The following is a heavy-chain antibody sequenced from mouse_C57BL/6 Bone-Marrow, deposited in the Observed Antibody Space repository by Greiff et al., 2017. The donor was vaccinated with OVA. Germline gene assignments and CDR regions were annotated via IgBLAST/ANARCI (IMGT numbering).Heavy chain of an antibody. J-gene: IGHJ4*01. Sequence: VQGVESGPELVKPGASVKISCKASGYTFTDYYINWVKQRPGPGLEWIGWIYPGSGNTKYNEKFKGKAPFTVDTSSRTAYMQLSSLTSEDSAVYFCAREWSRDAMDYWGQGTSVTVSS. CDR1: GYTFTDYY. CDR3: AREWSRDAMDY. CDR2: IYPGSGNT. V-gene: IGHV1-84*01.